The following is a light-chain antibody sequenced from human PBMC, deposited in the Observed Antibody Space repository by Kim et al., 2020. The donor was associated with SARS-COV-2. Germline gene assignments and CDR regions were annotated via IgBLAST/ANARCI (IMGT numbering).Light chain of an antibody. CDR1: HDINIY. CDR3: QQLNSHPLT. V-gene: IGKV1-9*01. CDR2: AAS. Sequence: IQLTQSPSSLSASVGDRVTITCRDSHDINIYLAWYQQKPGKAPNLLIYAASTLQSGVPSRFSGSGSGTEFTLTITSLQPEDFAIYYCQQLNSHPLTFGGGTKVDIK. J-gene: IGKJ4*01.